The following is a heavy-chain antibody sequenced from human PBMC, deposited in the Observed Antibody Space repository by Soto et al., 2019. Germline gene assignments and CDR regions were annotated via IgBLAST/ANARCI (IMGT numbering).Heavy chain of an antibody. V-gene: IGHV2-70*12. CDR2: IDWDDDK. D-gene: IGHD5-12*01. Sequence: SGPTLVNPTQTLTLTCTFSGFSLSTSGMCVSWIRQPPGKALEWLARIDWDDDKYYSTSLKTRLTISKDTSKNQVVLTMTNMDPVDTATYYCAHSKYSGYVNYYYYYYMDVWGKGTTVTVSS. CDR1: GFSLSTSGMC. J-gene: IGHJ6*03. CDR3: AHSKYSGYVNYYYYYYMDV.